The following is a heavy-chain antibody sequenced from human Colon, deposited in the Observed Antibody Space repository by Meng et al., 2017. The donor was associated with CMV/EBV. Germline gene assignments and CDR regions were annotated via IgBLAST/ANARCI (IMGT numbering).Heavy chain of an antibody. CDR2: IYYSGST. CDR3: ARPGAPGLAGVYYYGMDV. Sequence: GSLRLSCTVSGGSISSSSYYWGWIRQPPGKGLEWIGSIYYSGSTYYNPSLKSRVTISVDTSKNQFSLKLSSVTAADTAVYYCARPGAPGLAGVYYYGMDVWGQGTTVTVSS. CDR1: GGSISSSSYY. J-gene: IGHJ6*02. V-gene: IGHV4-39*07. D-gene: IGHD3-10*01.